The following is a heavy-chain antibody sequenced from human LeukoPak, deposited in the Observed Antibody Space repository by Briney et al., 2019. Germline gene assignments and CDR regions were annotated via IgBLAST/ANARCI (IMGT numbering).Heavy chain of an antibody. J-gene: IGHJ4*02. V-gene: IGHV3-21*01. Sequence: GGSLRLSCAASGFTFSSYPMSWVRQAPGKGLEWVSSISSSSSYIYYADSVKGRFTISRDNAKNSLYLQMNSLRAEDTAVYYCAGLSGGATDYWGQGTLVTVSS. CDR1: GFTFSSYP. CDR2: ISSSSSYI. D-gene: IGHD1-26*01. CDR3: AGLSGGATDY.